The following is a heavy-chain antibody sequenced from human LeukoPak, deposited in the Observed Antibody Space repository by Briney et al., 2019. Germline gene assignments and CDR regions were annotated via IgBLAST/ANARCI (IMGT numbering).Heavy chain of an antibody. CDR3: ARGIPLVQGSFDY. Sequence: EASVKVSCKASGYTFTSYDINWVRQATGQGLEWMGWMNPNSGNTGYAQKFQGRVTITWNTSISTAYMELSSLRSEGTAVYYCARGIPLVQGSFDYWGQGTLVTVSS. D-gene: IGHD6-6*01. CDR1: GYTFTSYD. V-gene: IGHV1-8*03. J-gene: IGHJ4*02. CDR2: MNPNSGNT.